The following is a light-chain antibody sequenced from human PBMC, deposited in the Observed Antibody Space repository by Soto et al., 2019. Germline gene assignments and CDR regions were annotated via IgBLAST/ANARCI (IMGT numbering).Light chain of an antibody. CDR2: NDS. J-gene: IGLJ1*01. Sequence: QSALTQPRSVSGSPGQSVTISCTGTSSDVGYYNYVSWYQQHPGKAPKLMIYNDSKRPPGVPYRFSGSKSGNTASLTISGLQAEDEADYYCCSYAGSYTEVFGTGTKLTVL. CDR3: CSYAGSYTEV. CDR1: SSDVGYYNY. V-gene: IGLV2-11*01.